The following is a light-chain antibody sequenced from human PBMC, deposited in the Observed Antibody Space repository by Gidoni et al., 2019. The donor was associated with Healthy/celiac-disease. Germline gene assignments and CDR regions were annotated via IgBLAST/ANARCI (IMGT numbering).Light chain of an antibody. Sequence: QSVLTQPPSVSGAPGQRVPISCTGSSSNIGAGYAVHWYQQLPGTAPKLLIYGNSNRPSGVPDRFSGSKSGTSASLAITGLQAEDEADYYCQSYDSSLSGLDVVFGGGTKLTVL. J-gene: IGLJ2*01. CDR2: GNS. CDR1: SSNIGAGYA. V-gene: IGLV1-40*01. CDR3: QSYDSSLSGLDVV.